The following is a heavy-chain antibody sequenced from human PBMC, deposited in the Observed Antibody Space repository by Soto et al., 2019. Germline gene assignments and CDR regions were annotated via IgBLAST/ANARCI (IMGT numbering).Heavy chain of an antibody. CDR3: ARVRSTSWVWFDP. CDR2: IYYSGST. D-gene: IGHD2-2*01. J-gene: IGHJ5*02. Sequence: SCKASGLGLSSHYRHWVRQAPGQGLEWIGYIYYSGSTNYNPSLKSRVTISVDTSKNQFSLKLSSVTAADTAVYYCARVRSTSWVWFDPWGQGTLVTVSS. V-gene: IGHV4-59*11. CDR1: GLGLSSHY.